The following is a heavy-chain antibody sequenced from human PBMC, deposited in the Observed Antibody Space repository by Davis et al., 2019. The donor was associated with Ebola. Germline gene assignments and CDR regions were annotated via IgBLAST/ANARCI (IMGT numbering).Heavy chain of an antibody. D-gene: IGHD5-12*01. Sequence: GESLKISCAASGFTFSSYGMHWVRQAPGKGLEWVAVIYYDGSNKYYADSVKGRFTISRDNSKNTLYLQMNSLRAEDTAVYYCAVKGYDSSIDYWGQGTLVTVSS. CDR3: AVKGYDSSIDY. V-gene: IGHV3-33*01. CDR2: IYYDGSNK. CDR1: GFTFSSYG. J-gene: IGHJ4*02.